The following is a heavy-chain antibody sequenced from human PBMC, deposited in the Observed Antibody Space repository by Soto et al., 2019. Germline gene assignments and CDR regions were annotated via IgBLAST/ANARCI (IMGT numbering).Heavy chain of an antibody. CDR2: ISGSGGST. D-gene: IGHD3-22*01. J-gene: IGHJ3*02. CDR1: GFTFSSYA. CDR3: AKDYYDSSGYYFYFAFDI. Sequence: PGGSLRLSCAASGFTFSSYAMSWVRQAPGKGLEWVSAISGSGGSTYYADSVKGRFTISRDNSKNTLYLQMNSLRAEDTAVYYWAKDYYDSSGYYFYFAFDIWGQGTMVTVSS. V-gene: IGHV3-23*01.